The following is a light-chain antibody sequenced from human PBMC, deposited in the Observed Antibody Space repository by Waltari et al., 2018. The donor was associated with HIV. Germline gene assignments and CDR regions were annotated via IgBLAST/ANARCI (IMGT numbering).Light chain of an antibody. J-gene: IGLJ2*01. V-gene: IGLV2-14*03. CDR3: SSYTSSSTLVV. CDR2: DVT. Sequence: QSALTQPASVSGSPGQSITISCPGTSSDVGGFNYVSWYQHHPGKAPNLMIYDVTSRPSGVSNRFSGSKSGNTASLTISGLQAEDEADYYCSSYTSSSTLVVFGGGTKLTVL. CDR1: SSDVGGFNY.